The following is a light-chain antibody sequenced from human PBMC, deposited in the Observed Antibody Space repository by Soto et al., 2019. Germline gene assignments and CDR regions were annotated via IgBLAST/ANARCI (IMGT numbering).Light chain of an antibody. J-gene: IGKJ1*01. Sequence: EIVMTQSPATLSVSPGERATLSCRTSQSVSSNLAWYQQKPGQAPRLLIYGASTRATGIPDRFSGSGSGTEFSLTINSLQSEDFAVYYCQQRTDRPPWTFGQGTKVDIK. CDR3: QQRTDRPPWT. CDR1: QSVSSN. V-gene: IGKV3-15*01. CDR2: GAS.